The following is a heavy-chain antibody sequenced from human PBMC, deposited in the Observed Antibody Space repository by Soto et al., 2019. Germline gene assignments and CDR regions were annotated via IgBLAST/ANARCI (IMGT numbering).Heavy chain of an antibody. D-gene: IGHD1-1*01. CDR1: GFTFSSYD. V-gene: IGHV3-23*01. Sequence: EVQLLESGGGLVQPGGSLRLSCAASGFTFSSYDMSWVRQAPGKGLECVSGISGSGGSTYYADSVKGRFTISRDNSKNTLYLQMNSLRAEDTAVYYCAKTTTLDRAFYIWGQGTMVTVSS. CDR3: AKTTTLDRAFYI. CDR2: ISGSGGST. J-gene: IGHJ3*02.